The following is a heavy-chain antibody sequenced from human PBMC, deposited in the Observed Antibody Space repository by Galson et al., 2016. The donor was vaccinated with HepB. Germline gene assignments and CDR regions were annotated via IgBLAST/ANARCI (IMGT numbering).Heavy chain of an antibody. CDR2: ISSSSSYI. J-gene: IGHJ1*01. CDR3: ARAGGYGDYSAEYFQH. V-gene: IGHV3-21*01. D-gene: IGHD4-17*01. Sequence: SLRLSCAASGFTFSGYTMNWVRQAPGKGLERVSSISSSSSYIYYADSVKGRFTISRDNAKNSLYLQMNSLRAEDTAVYYCARAGGYGDYSAEYFQHWGQGTLVTVSS. CDR1: GFTFSGYT.